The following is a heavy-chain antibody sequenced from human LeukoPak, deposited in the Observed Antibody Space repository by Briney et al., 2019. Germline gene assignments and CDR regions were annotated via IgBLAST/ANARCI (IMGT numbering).Heavy chain of an antibody. V-gene: IGHV3-48*01. Sequence: HPGGSLRLSCAASGFTFSSYGMHWVRQAPGKGLEWVSYISSSSSTIYYADSVKGRFTISRDNAKNSLYLQMNSLRAEDTAVYYCARDPRSSYMDVWGKGTTVTVSS. CDR3: ARDPRSSYMDV. CDR2: ISSSSSTI. CDR1: GFTFSSYG. D-gene: IGHD3-10*01. J-gene: IGHJ6*03.